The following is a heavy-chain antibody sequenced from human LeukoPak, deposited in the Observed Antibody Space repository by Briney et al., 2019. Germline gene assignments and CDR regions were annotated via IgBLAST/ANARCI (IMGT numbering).Heavy chain of an antibody. J-gene: IGHJ5*02. CDR2: IYYSGST. CDR3: GRVKDMYSSSWGNWFDP. V-gene: IGHV4-59*01. D-gene: IGHD6-13*01. Sequence: SETLSLTCTVSGGSISSYYWSWIRHPPGKGLEWIGHIYYSGSTNYNPSLKSRVTISVDTSKNQFSLKLSSVTAGDTAVYYCGRVKDMYSSSWGNWFDPWGQGTLVTVSS. CDR1: GGSISSYY.